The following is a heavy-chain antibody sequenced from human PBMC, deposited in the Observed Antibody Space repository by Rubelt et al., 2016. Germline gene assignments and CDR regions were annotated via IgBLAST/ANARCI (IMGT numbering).Heavy chain of an antibody. CDR2: INPNSGGT. D-gene: IGHD4-11*01. Sequence: TFTDYYIQWVRQAPGQGLEWMGRINPNSGGTNYAKKFQGRVTMTRDTYITTAYMELKRLRSDDTAVYFCARDPDYTNYWFEPWGQGTLVTVSS. CDR3: ARDPDYTNYWFEP. V-gene: IGHV1-2*06. J-gene: IGHJ5*02. CDR1: TFTDYY.